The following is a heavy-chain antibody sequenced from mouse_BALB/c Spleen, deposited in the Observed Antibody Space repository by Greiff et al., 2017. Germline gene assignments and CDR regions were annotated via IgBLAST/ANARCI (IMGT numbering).Heavy chain of an antibody. J-gene: IGHJ2*01. CDR3: ANMITFDY. Sequence: QVQLKESGAELAKPGASVKMSCKASGYTFTSYWMHWVKQRPGQGLEWIGYINPSTGYPEYNQKFKDKATLTADKSSSTAYMQLSSLTSEDSAVYYCANMITFDYWGQGTTLTVSS. D-gene: IGHD2-4*01. V-gene: IGHV1-7*01. CDR2: INPSTGYP. CDR1: GYTFTSYW.